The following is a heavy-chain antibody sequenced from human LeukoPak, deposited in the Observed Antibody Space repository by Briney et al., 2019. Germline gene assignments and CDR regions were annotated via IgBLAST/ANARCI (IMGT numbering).Heavy chain of an antibody. J-gene: IGHJ5*02. CDR3: ARRGYSYDHNWFDP. D-gene: IGHD5-18*01. CDR1: GYXFTSYW. V-gene: IGHV5-51*01. CDR2: IYPGDSDT. Sequence: GEPLKISCNGSGYXFTSYWICWVRQMPGKGLEWMGIIYPGDSDTRYSPSFQGQVTISADKSISTAYLQWSSLKASDTAMYYCARRGYSYDHNWFDPWGQGTLVTVSS.